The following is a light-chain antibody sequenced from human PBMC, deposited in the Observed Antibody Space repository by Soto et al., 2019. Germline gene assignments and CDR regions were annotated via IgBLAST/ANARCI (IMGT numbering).Light chain of an antibody. CDR1: QSVSSSY. CDR3: QQYGASPPWK. V-gene: IGKV3-20*01. Sequence: EIVLTQSPGTLSLSPGERATLSCRASQSVSSSYLAWYQQKPGQAPRLLIYGASSRATGIPDRFSGSGSRTDFSLTISRLEPEDFAVYYCQQYGASPPWKFGQGTKVEMK. CDR2: GAS. J-gene: IGKJ1*01.